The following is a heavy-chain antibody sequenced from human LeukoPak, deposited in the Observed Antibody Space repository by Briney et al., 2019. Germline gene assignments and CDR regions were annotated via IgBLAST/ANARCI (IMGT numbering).Heavy chain of an antibody. Sequence: ASVTVSCKASGYTFTGYYMHWVRQAPGQGLEWMGRINPNSGGTNYAQKFQGRVTMTRDTSISTAYMELSRLRPDDTAVYYCARDSGSLDAFDIWGQGTMVTVPS. CDR1: GYTFTGYY. V-gene: IGHV1-2*06. CDR3: ARDSGSLDAFDI. J-gene: IGHJ3*02. CDR2: INPNSGGT. D-gene: IGHD1-26*01.